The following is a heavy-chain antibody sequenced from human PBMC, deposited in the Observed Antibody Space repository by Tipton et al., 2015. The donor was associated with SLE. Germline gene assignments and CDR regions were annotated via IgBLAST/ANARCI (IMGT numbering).Heavy chain of an antibody. CDR2: MNQDGNEK. J-gene: IGHJ6*02. CDR1: GFSFSSYW. D-gene: IGHD1-26*01. Sequence: SLRLSRVASGFSFSSYWMSWVRQVPGKGLEWVANMNQDGNEKYYVDSVKGRFTISRDNAKNSLFLQMHSLTTEDTAKYYCAKGSMTTTGGNGMDVWGQGTTVTVS. V-gene: IGHV3-7*03. CDR3: AKGSMTTTGGNGMDV.